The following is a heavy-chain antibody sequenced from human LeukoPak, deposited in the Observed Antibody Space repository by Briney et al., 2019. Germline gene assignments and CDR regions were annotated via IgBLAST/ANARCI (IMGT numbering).Heavy chain of an antibody. D-gene: IGHD6-13*01. V-gene: IGHV4-59*12. CDR3: ARLVGSSSWYGWFDP. CDR2: IYYSGST. CDR1: GGSISSYY. J-gene: IGHJ5*02. Sequence: SETLSLTCTVSGGSISSYYWSWTRQPPGKGLEWIGYIYYSGSTNYNPSLKSRVTISVDTSKNQFSLKLSSVTAADTAVYYCARLVGSSSWYGWFDPWGQGTLVTVSS.